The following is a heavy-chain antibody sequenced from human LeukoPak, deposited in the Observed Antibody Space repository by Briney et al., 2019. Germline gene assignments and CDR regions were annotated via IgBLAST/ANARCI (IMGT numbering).Heavy chain of an antibody. J-gene: IGHJ6*02. D-gene: IGHD3-22*01. Sequence: PVRSLRLSCTVSGFTFDDYAMHWVRHTPGKGLEWVAGITWNRDNIGYGDSVKGRFTISRDNVKNVLYLQMNSLRPEDTALYYCAKDLSSAITSALVLDVWGQGTTV. CDR1: GFTFDDYA. CDR3: AKDLSSAITSALVLDV. CDR2: ITWNRDNI. V-gene: IGHV3-9*01.